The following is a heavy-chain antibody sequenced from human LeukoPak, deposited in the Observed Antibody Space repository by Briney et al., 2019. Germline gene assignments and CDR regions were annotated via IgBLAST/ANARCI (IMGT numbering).Heavy chain of an antibody. CDR2: IYHSGST. V-gene: IGHV4-38-2*02. Sequence: SETLSLTCAVSGYSISSGYYWGWIRQPPGKGLEWIGSIYHSGSTYYNPSLKSRVTISVDTSKNQFSLKLSSVTAADTAVYYCAREIDCSSTSCYPYWGQGTLVTVSS. CDR1: GYSISSGYY. CDR3: AREIDCSSTSCYPY. D-gene: IGHD2-2*01. J-gene: IGHJ4*02.